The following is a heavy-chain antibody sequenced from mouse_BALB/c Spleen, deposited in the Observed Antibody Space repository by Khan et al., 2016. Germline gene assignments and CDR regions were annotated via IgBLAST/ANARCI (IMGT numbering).Heavy chain of an antibody. CDR3: ARYRNDGYAMDY. Sequence: EVQLVESGGDLVQPGGSLKLSCAASGFTFSRYTMSWVRQTPEKRLAWVATISSGGGNTYYPDSVKGRFTISRANAKNHLYLQMSSLRSEDTALYYCARYRNDGYAMDYWGQGTSVTGSS. J-gene: IGHJ4*01. D-gene: IGHD2-14*01. V-gene: IGHV5-9*03. CDR1: GFTFSRYT. CDR2: ISSGGGNT.